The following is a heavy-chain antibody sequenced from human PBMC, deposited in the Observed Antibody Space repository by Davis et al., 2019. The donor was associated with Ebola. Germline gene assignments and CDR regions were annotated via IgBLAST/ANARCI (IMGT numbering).Heavy chain of an antibody. J-gene: IGHJ4*02. CDR2: IAGSGGST. V-gene: IGHV3-23*01. CDR3: AKGPETGRFEY. D-gene: IGHD1-1*01. CDR1: GFTFSSYN. Sequence: GESLKISCAASGFTFSSYNMNWVRQAPGKGLEWVSAIAGSGGSTYHADSVKGRFTISRDNSKNTLYLQMKSLRAEDTAVYYCAKGPETGRFEYWGQGTLVTVSA.